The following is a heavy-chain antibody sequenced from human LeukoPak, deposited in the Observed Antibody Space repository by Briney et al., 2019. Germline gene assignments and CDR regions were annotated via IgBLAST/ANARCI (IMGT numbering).Heavy chain of an antibody. J-gene: IGHJ4*02. Sequence: SETLSLTCAAYGGSFSGYYWSWIRQPPGKGLEWIGEINHSGSTNYNPSLKSRVTISVDTSKNQFSLKLSSVTAADTAGYYCARWGRTVAGTDYFDYWGQGTLVTVSS. CDR3: ARWGRTVAGTDYFDY. D-gene: IGHD6-19*01. CDR1: GGSFSGYY. V-gene: IGHV4-34*01. CDR2: INHSGST.